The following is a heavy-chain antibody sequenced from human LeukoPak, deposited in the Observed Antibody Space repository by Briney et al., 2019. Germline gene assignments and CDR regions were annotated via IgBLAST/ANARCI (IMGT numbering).Heavy chain of an antibody. D-gene: IGHD6-19*01. CDR1: GGTFISYA. CDR3: ARDSNIAVAGTQYFQH. Sequence: ASVKVSCKASGGTFISYAISWVRQAPGQGLEWMGRIIPILGIANYAQKFQGRVTITADKSTSTAYMELSSLRSEDTAVYYCARDSNIAVAGTQYFQHWGQGTLVTVSS. J-gene: IGHJ1*01. V-gene: IGHV1-69*04. CDR2: IIPILGIA.